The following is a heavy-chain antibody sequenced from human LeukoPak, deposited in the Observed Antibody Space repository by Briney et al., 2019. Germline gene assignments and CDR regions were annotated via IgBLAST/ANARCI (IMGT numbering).Heavy chain of an antibody. CDR1: GYTFTSYG. CDR3: ARDLVVVPAAQGTYYMDV. J-gene: IGHJ6*03. CDR2: ISAYNGNT. V-gene: IGHV1-18*01. D-gene: IGHD2-2*01. Sequence: ASVKVSCKASGYTFTSYGISWVRQAPGQGLEWMGWISAYNGNTNYAQKLQGRVTMTTDTSTSTAYLELRSLRSDDTAVYYWARDLVVVPAAQGTYYMDVWGKGTTVTVSS.